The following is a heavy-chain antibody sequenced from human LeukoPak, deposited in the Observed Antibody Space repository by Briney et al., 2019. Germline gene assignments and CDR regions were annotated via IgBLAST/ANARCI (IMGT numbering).Heavy chain of an antibody. D-gene: IGHD6-19*01. J-gene: IGHJ4*02. V-gene: IGHV3-33*01. CDR1: GFTFSSYG. Sequence: GGSLRLSCAASGFTFSSYGMHWVRQAPGKGLEWVAVIWYDGSNKYYADSVKGRFTISRDNSKNTLYLQMNSLRAEDTAVYYCARDPSSGWSGSCDYWGQGTLVTVSS. CDR2: IWYDGSNK. CDR3: ARDPSSGWSGSCDY.